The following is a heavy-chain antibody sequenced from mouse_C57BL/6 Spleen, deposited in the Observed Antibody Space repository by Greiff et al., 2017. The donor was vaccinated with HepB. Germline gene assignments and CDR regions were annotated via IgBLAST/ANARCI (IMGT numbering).Heavy chain of an antibody. Sequence: VQLQQSGAELVRPGASVTLSCKASGYTFTDYEMHWVKQTPVHGLEWIGAIDPETGGTTYNQKFKGKAILTADKSSSTAYMELRSLTSEDSAVYYCTRGDYSNYAVLYYAMDYWGQGTSVTVSS. V-gene: IGHV1-15*01. CDR2: IDPETGGT. J-gene: IGHJ4*01. CDR1: GYTFTDYE. CDR3: TRGDYSNYAVLYYAMDY. D-gene: IGHD2-5*01.